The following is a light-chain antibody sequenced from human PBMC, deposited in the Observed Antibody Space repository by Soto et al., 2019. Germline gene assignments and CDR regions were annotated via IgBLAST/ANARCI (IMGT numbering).Light chain of an antibody. CDR1: SSDVGGYNY. V-gene: IGLV2-8*01. CDR2: EVS. J-gene: IGLJ1*01. CDR3: SSYAGSNFYV. Sequence: QSALTQPPSASGSPGQSVTISCTGTSSDVGGYNYVSWYQQRPGKAPKLMIYEVSKRPSGVPDRFSGSKSGNTASLTVSGLQAEDEADYYCSSYAGSNFYVFGTGTKVTVL.